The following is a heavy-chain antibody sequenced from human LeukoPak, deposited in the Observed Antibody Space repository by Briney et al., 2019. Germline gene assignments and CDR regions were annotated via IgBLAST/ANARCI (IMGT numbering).Heavy chain of an antibody. CDR1: GYTFTSYG. D-gene: IGHD2-2*01. CDR2: ISAYNGNT. V-gene: IGHV1-18*01. CDR3: AIAAGVVVPAAIRRNGIDS. J-gene: IGHJ3*02. Sequence: ASVKVSCKASGYTFTSYGISWVRQAPGQGLEWMGWISAYNGNTNYAQKLQGRVTMTTDTSTSTAYMELRSLRSDDTAVYYWAIAAGVVVPAAIRRNGIDSGGQGKMGTVSS.